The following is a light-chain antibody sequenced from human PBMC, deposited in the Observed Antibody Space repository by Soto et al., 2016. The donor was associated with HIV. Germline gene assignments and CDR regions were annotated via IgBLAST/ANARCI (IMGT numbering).Light chain of an antibody. J-gene: IGLJ2*01. Sequence: SYVLTQAPSVSVAPGKTARITCGGNNIGSKSVHWYQQKPGQAPVLVVYDDSDRPSGTPDRFSGSNSGNTATLTISRVEAGDEADYYCQVWDSSSDVVFGGGTKLTVL. CDR3: QVWDSSSDVV. CDR1: NIGSKS. V-gene: IGLV3-21*03. CDR2: DDS.